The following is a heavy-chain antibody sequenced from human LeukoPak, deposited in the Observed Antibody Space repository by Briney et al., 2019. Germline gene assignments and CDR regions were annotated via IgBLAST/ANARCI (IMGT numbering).Heavy chain of an antibody. D-gene: IGHD3-3*01. J-gene: IGHJ6*03. V-gene: IGHV1-69*06. CDR3: ARIPPWDYDFWSGLRPRTQYYMDV. CDR1: GGTFSSYA. CDR2: IIPIFGTA. Sequence: SVKVSCKASGGTFSSYAISWVRQAPGQGLEWMGGIIPIFGTANYAQKFQGRVTITADKSTSTAYMELSSLRSEDTAVYYCARIPPWDYDFWSGLRPRTQYYMDVRGKGTTVTVSS.